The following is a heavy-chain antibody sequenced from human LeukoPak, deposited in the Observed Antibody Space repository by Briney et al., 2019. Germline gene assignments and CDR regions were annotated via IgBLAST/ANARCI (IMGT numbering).Heavy chain of an antibody. J-gene: IGHJ4*02. Sequence: SETLSLACTVSGGSISSGSYYWSWIRQPAGKGLEWIGRIYTSGGTNYNPSLKSRVTISVDTSKNQFFLKLSSVTAADTAVYYCARCYSNYEYYFDYWGQGTLVTVSS. CDR1: GGSISSGSYY. V-gene: IGHV4-61*02. CDR2: IYTSGGT. CDR3: ARCYSNYEYYFDY. D-gene: IGHD4-11*01.